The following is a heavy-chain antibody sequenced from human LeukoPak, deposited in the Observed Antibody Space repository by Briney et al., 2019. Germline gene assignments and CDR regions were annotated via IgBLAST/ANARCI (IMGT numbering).Heavy chain of an antibody. CDR3: ARAYDSSGYTDY. D-gene: IGHD3-22*01. V-gene: IGHV1-2*02. Sequence: ASVKVSCKASGYTFTGYYMDWVRRAPGQGLEWMGRINPNSGGTNYAQKFQGRVTMTGDTSTSTAYMELSRLRSDDTAVYYCARAYDSSGYTDYWGQGTLVTVSS. CDR2: INPNSGGT. CDR1: GYTFTGYY. J-gene: IGHJ4*02.